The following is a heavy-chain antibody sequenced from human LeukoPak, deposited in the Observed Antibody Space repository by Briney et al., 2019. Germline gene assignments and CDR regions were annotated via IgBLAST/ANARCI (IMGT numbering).Heavy chain of an antibody. V-gene: IGHV4-4*07. D-gene: IGHD5-18*01. CDR2: IYTSGST. CDR3: ARAGVGYSYGFDY. CDR1: GGSISRYY. J-gene: IGHJ4*02. Sequence: PSETLSLTCTVTGGSISRYYWSWIRQPAGKGLEWIGRIYTSGSTNYSPSLKSRVTMSVDTSKNQFSLTLSSVTAADTAVYYCARAGVGYSYGFDYWGQGTLVTVSS.